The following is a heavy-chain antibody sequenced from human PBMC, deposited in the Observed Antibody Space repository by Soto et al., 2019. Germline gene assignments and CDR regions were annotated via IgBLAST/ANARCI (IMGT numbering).Heavy chain of an antibody. CDR1: GGSISRCY. Sequence: PSETLSLTCTVSGGSISRCYWSWIWKPPGKGLEWIGFMYNTGSTVYNPSFKSRVTISVDTSKNQFSLKLNSVTAADTAVYYCARDLWGYCGTDCYPLDVWGQGTTVTVS. D-gene: IGHD2-21*02. V-gene: IGHV4-59*01. CDR2: MYNTGST. CDR3: ARDLWGYCGTDCYPLDV. J-gene: IGHJ6*02.